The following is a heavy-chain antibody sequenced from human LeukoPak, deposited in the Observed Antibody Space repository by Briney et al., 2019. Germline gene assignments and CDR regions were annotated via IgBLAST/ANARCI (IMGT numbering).Heavy chain of an antibody. J-gene: IGHJ4*02. V-gene: IGHV4-30-4*01. D-gene: IGHD3-9*01. Sequence: SETLSLTCTVSGGSISSGDYYWSWIRQPPGKGLEWIGYIYYSGSTYYNPSLKSRVTISVDTSKNQFSLKLSSVTAADTAVYHCARGSYDILTGYPYWGQGTLVTVSS. CDR1: GGSISSGDYY. CDR3: ARGSYDILTGYPY. CDR2: IYYSGST.